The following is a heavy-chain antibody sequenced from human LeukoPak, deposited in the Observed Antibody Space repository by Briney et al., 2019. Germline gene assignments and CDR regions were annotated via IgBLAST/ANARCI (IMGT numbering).Heavy chain of an antibody. CDR2: INPNSGGT. D-gene: IGHD2-15*01. CDR3: ARVLVVVAGPDY. CDR1: GYTFTGYY. J-gene: IGHJ4*02. Sequence: ASVKVSCKASGYTFTGYYMHWVRQAPGQGLEWMGWINPNSGGTNYAQKFQGRVTMTRDTSISTAYMELSRPRSDDTAVYYCARVLVVVAGPDYWGQGTLVTVSS. V-gene: IGHV1-2*02.